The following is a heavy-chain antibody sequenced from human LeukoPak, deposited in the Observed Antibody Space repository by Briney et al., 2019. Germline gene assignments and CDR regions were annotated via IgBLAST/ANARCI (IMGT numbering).Heavy chain of an antibody. CDR1: GFTFSSYA. CDR2: ISYDGSNK. J-gene: IGHJ6*02. V-gene: IGHV3-30-3*01. Sequence: GGSLRLSCAASGFTFSSYAMHWVRQAPGKGLEWVAVISYDGSNKYYADSVKGRFTISRDNSKNTLYLQMNSLRAEDTAVYYCAKEDYTLAYGMDVWGQGTTVTVSS. CDR3: AKEDYTLAYGMDV. D-gene: IGHD4-11*01.